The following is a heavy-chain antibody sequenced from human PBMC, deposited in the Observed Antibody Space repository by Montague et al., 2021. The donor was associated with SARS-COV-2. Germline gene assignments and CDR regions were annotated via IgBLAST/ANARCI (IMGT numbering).Heavy chain of an antibody. CDR3: ARVGRGSSWYEVACDI. Sequence: SETLSLTCTVSGGSISSSSYYWGWIRQPPGKGLEWSGSICYSGSTDYNPSLKSRVTISVDTSKNQFSLKLSSVAAADTAVYYCARVGRGSSWYEVACDIRGQGTMVTVSS. V-gene: IGHV4-39*07. CDR2: ICYSGST. D-gene: IGHD6-13*01. J-gene: IGHJ3*02. CDR1: GGSISSSSYY.